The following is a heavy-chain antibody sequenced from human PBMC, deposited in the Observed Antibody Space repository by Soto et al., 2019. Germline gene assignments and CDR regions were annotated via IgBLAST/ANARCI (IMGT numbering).Heavy chain of an antibody. CDR2: IYYSGST. D-gene: IGHD3-10*01. V-gene: IGHV4-30-4*01. Sequence: SETLSLTCTVSGGSISSGDYYWSWIRQPPGKGLEWIGYIYYSGSTYYNPSLKSRVTISVDTSKNQFSLKLSSVTAADTAVYYCARDQQFTYGSGSYEKLRAFDIWGQGTMVTVSS. CDR3: ARDQQFTYGSGSYEKLRAFDI. J-gene: IGHJ3*02. CDR1: GGSISSGDYY.